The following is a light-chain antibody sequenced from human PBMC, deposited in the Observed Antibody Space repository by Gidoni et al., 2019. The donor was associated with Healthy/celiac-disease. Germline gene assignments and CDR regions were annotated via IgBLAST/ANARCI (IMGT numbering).Light chain of an antibody. CDR3: QKYNNWLPIT. Sequence: LVMTQSPATLSVSPGVRATLSCRASQSVSSNLAWYQQKPGQAPRLLIYGAYTRATGIPARFSGSGSGTEFTLTISSMQSEDFAVYYCQKYNNWLPITFGQGTKLEIK. CDR2: GAY. CDR1: QSVSSN. V-gene: IGKV3-15*01. J-gene: IGKJ2*01.